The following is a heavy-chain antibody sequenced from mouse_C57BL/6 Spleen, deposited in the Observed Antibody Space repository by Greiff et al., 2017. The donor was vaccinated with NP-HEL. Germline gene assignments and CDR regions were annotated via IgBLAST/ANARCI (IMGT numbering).Heavy chain of an antibody. V-gene: IGHV1-39*01. Sequence: VQLKESGPELVKPGASVKISCKASGYSFTDYNMTWVKQSNGKSLEWIGVLTPNYGTTSYNQKFKGKATLTVDQSSSTAYMQLNSLTSEDSAVYYCARWEPRGYYAMDYWGQGTSVTVSS. D-gene: IGHD4-1*01. CDR1: GYSFTDYN. J-gene: IGHJ4*01. CDR3: ARWEPRGYYAMDY. CDR2: LTPNYGTT.